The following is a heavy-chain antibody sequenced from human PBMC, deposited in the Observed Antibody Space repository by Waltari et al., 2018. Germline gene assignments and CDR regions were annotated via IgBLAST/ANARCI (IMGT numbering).Heavy chain of an antibody. CDR2: IYTSGST. J-gene: IGHJ6*03. CDR3: ARSPGVAARPIYYYMDV. V-gene: IGHV4-61*09. Sequence: QVQLQESGPGLVKPSQTLSLTCTVSGGSISSGSYYWSWIRQPAGKGLEWIGYIYTSGSTNYNPSLKSRVTISVDTSKNQFSLKLSSVTAADTAVYYCARSPGVAARPIYYYMDVWGKGTTVTISS. D-gene: IGHD6-6*01. CDR1: GGSISSGSYY.